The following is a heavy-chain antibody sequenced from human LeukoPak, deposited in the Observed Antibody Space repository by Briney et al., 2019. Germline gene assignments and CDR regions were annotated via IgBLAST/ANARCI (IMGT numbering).Heavy chain of an antibody. CDR2: FDPEDGET. D-gene: IGHD1-26*01. CDR1: GYTFTGNY. J-gene: IGHJ4*02. V-gene: IGHV1-24*01. CDR3: AKLREWELPDLFDY. Sequence: ASVKVSCKASGYTFTGNYMHWVRQAPGKGLEWMGGFDPEDGETIYAQKFQGRVTMTEDTSTDTAYMELSSLRSEDTAVYYCAKLREWELPDLFDYWGQGTLVTVSS.